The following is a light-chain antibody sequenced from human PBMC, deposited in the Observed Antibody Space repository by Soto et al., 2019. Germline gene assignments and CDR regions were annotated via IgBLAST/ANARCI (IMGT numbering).Light chain of an antibody. CDR1: SSDVGAYNY. V-gene: IGLV2-14*01. J-gene: IGLJ1*01. CDR3: FSHRGGDSHV. CDR2: GVT. Sequence: QSALTQPASVSGSAGQSITISCTGTSSDVGAYNYVSWYQQYPGKAPKLMIYGVTNRPSGVSNRFSGSKTGNTASLTISGLQAEDEADYYCFSHRGGDSHVFGTGTKATVL.